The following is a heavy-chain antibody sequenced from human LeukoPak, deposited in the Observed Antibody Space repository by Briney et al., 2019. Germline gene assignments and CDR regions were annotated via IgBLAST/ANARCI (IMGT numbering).Heavy chain of an antibody. Sequence: SETLSLTCTVSGGSISSSYGSWIRQPPGKGLEYIGYIYYSGSTNYNPSLKSRVTISVDTSKNQFSLKLSSVTTADTAVYYCARAPGAVVDYWGQGTLVTVSS. CDR1: GGSISSSY. CDR3: ARAPGAVVDY. D-gene: IGHD2-2*01. J-gene: IGHJ4*02. CDR2: IYYSGST. V-gene: IGHV4-59*08.